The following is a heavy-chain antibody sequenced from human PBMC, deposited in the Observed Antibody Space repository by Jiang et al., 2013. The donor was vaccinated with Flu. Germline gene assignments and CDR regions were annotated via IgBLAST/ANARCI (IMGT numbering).Heavy chain of an antibody. V-gene: IGHV1-2*02. J-gene: IGHJ5*02. CDR2: INPNSGGT. Sequence: PGASVKVSCKASGYTFTGYYMHWVRQAPGQGLEWMGWINPNSGGTNYAQKFQGRVTMTRDTSISTAYMELSRLRSDDTAVYYCARDPSSSWYWARGLSWFDPWGQGTLVTVSS. CDR1: GYTFTGYY. D-gene: IGHD6-13*01. CDR3: ARDPSSSWYWARGLSWFDP.